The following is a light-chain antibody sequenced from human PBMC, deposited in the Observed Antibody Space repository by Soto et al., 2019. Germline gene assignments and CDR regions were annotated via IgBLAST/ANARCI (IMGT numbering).Light chain of an antibody. J-gene: IGLJ3*02. V-gene: IGLV2-14*01. Sequence: QSALTQPASVSGSPGQSITISCTGTSSDVGAYNYVSWYQQHPGKAPKLMIYEVSNRPSGVSNRFSGSKSGNTASLTISGLQDEDEADYYCSSYTTSSPRVFGGGTKFTVL. CDR1: SSDVGAYNY. CDR3: SSYTTSSPRV. CDR2: EVS.